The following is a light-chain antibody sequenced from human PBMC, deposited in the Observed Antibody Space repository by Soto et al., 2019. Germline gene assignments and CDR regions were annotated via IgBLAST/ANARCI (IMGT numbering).Light chain of an antibody. V-gene: IGLV2-14*01. CDR1: SSDIGGYNY. J-gene: IGLJ3*02. CDR3: TSDTTSSTLAV. CDR2: EVS. Sequence: QSALTQPASVSGSPGQSITISCTGTSSDIGGYNYVSWYQQHPGKAPKLMIYEVSNRPSGVSSRFSGSKSGNTASLTISGLQAEDEADYYCTSDTTSSTLAVFGGGTKVTVL.